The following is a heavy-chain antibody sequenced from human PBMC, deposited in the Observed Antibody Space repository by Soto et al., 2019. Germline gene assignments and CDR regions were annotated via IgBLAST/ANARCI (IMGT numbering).Heavy chain of an antibody. CDR2: IYYSGST. V-gene: IGHV4-31*03. D-gene: IGHD3-10*01. J-gene: IGHJ3*02. Sequence: QVQLQESGPGLVKPSQTLSLTCTVSGGSISSGGYYWSRIRQHPGKGLGWIGNIYYSGSTYYNPSLKVRVTISVDTSKNQFSLKLSSVTAADTAVYYCARVGSYHSTAFDIWGQGTMVTVSS. CDR3: ARVGSYHSTAFDI. CDR1: GGSISSGGYY.